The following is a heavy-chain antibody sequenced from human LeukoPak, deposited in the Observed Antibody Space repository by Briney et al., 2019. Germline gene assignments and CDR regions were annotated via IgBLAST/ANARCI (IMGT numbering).Heavy chain of an antibody. CDR1: GFTFSSYG. V-gene: IGHV3-33*01. Sequence: GRSLRLSCAASGFTFSSYGMHWVRQAPGKGLEWVAVIWYDGSNKYYADSVKGRFTISRDNSKNTLYPQMNSLRAEDTAVYYCAREAAAAGWFDPWGQGTLVTVSS. D-gene: IGHD6-13*01. J-gene: IGHJ5*02. CDR3: AREAAAAGWFDP. CDR2: IWYDGSNK.